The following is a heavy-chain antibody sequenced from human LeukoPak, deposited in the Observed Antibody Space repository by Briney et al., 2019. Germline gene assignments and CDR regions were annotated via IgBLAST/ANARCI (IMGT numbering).Heavy chain of an antibody. V-gene: IGHV1-2*02. Sequence: ASVKVSCKASGYTFTGYYMHWVRQAPGQGLEWMGWINPNSGGTNYAQKFQGRVTMTRDTSISTAYMELSRLRSDDTAVYYCAILDYGDYNWFDPCGQGTLVTVSS. CDR1: GYTFTGYY. J-gene: IGHJ5*02. CDR2: INPNSGGT. CDR3: AILDYGDYNWFDP. D-gene: IGHD4-17*01.